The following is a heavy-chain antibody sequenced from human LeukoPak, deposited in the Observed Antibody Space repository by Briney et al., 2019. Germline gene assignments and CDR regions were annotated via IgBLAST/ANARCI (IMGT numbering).Heavy chain of an antibody. J-gene: IGHJ4*02. Sequence: KPSETLSLTCAVYGGSFSGYYWSWIRQPPGKGLEWIGEINHSGSTNYNPSLKSRVTISVDTSKNQFSLKLSSVTAADTAVYYCARGGGYSTLFDYWGQGTLVTVSS. D-gene: IGHD4-11*01. CDR3: ARGGGYSTLFDY. V-gene: IGHV4-34*01. CDR2: INHSGST. CDR1: GGSFSGYY.